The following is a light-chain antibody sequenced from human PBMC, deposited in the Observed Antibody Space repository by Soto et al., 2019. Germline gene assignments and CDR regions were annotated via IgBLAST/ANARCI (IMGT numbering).Light chain of an antibody. Sequence: EIVLTQSPATLSSFPGDRVTLSCRASQYINTRLAWYQHRPGQAPRLFIYGASSRATGIPDRFSGSGSGTEFTLTISRLEPEDFAVYYCQQYGSSSWTFGQGTKVDIK. V-gene: IGKV3-20*01. J-gene: IGKJ1*01. CDR1: QYINTR. CDR3: QQYGSSSWT. CDR2: GAS.